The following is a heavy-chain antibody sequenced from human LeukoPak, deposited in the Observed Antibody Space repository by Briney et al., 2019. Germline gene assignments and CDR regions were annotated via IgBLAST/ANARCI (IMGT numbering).Heavy chain of an antibody. J-gene: IGHJ6*03. V-gene: IGHV4-4*07. CDR1: GGSISIYY. CDR3: ARESSGTYYNPLGYMDV. CDR2: MFASGIT. Sequence: SETLSLTCTVSGGSISIYYWNWIRQPAGKGLGWIGRMFASGITNYNPSLKSRVTMSVDTSKNQFSLNLSSVTAADTAVYYCARESSGTYYNPLGYMDVWGKGTTVTVSS. D-gene: IGHD3-10*01.